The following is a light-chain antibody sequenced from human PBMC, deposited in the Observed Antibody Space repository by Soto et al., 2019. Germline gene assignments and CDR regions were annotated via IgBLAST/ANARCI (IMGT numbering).Light chain of an antibody. V-gene: IGKV3-20*01. CDR2: GAS. J-gene: IGKJ4*01. CDR3: QQYGTSPPLT. CDR1: QNVRTNY. Sequence: EIALAQSPGTLSLSQWERVTFSCRASQNVRTNYLAWYQQKPGQAPRLLIYGASSRATGIPDRFSGSGSATDFTLTISRLEPEDFAVYYCQQYGTSPPLTFGGGTKVDI.